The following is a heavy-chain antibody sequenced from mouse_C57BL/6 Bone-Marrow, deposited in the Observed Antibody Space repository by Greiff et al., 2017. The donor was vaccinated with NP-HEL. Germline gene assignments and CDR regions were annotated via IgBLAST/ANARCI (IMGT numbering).Heavy chain of an antibody. J-gene: IGHJ2*01. CDR1: GYTFTDYY. CDR2: INPNNGGT. V-gene: IGHV1-26*01. Sequence: VQLQQSGPELVKPGASVKISCKASGYTFTDYYMNWVKQSHGKSLEWIGDINPNNGGTSYNQKFKGKATLTVDKSSSTAYMELRSLTSEDSAVYSCASRYYGSSPHDYWGQGTTLTVSS. D-gene: IGHD1-1*01. CDR3: ASRYYGSSPHDY.